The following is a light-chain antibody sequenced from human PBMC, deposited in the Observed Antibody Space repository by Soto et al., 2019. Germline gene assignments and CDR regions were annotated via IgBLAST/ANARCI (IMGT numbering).Light chain of an antibody. CDR3: QQYYNWPPYT. V-gene: IGKV1-39*01. CDR1: QSISNY. CDR2: AAS. Sequence: DIQMTQSPSSLSASVGDRVTITCRASQSISNYLNWYQQKPGKAPKLLIYAASSLQSGVPSRFSGSGSGTDFTLTISSLQPEDFAVYFCQQYYNWPPYTFGQGTKLEIK. J-gene: IGKJ2*01.